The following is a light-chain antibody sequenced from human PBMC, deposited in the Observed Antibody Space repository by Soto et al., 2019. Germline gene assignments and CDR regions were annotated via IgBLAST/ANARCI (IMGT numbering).Light chain of an antibody. Sequence: EIVLTQSPATLSLSPGERATLSCRASQSVGSYLAWYQQKRGQAPRLLIYDASNRATDIPARFSGSGSGTDFTLTISSLEPEDFAVYYCQHRRAFGPGTKVDIK. J-gene: IGKJ3*01. CDR3: QHRRA. CDR2: DAS. CDR1: QSVGSY. V-gene: IGKV3-11*01.